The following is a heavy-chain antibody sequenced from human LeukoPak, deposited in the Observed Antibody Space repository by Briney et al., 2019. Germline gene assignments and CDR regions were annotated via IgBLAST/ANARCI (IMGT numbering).Heavy chain of an antibody. CDR3: ARRHCSSTSCFASAFDP. CDR2: IYYSGST. J-gene: IGHJ5*02. D-gene: IGHD2-2*01. V-gene: IGHV4-59*08. CDR1: GGSISSYY. Sequence: SETLSLTCTVSGGSISSYYWNWIRQPPGKGLEWSGYIYYSGSTNYNSSLKSRVSISVDTSKNQFSLKLKSATAADTAIYYCARRHCSSTSCFASAFDPWGQGTLVTVSS.